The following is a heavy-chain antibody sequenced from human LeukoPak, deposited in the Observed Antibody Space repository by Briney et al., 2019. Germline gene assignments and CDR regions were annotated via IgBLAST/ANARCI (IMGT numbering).Heavy chain of an antibody. J-gene: IGHJ5*02. CDR1: GYTFTGYY. D-gene: IGHD3-3*01. CDR2: INPNSGGT. V-gene: IGHV1-2*02. CDR3: ARALLRFYGNWFDP. Sequence: GASVKVSCKASGYTFTGYYMHWVRQDPGQGLEWMGWINPNSGGTNYAQKFQGRVTMTRDTSISTAYMELSRLRSDDTAVYYCARALLRFYGNWFDPWGQGTLVTVS.